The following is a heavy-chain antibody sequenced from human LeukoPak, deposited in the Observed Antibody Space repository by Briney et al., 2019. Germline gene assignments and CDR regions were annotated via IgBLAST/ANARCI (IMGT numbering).Heavy chain of an antibody. D-gene: IGHD3-22*01. J-gene: IGHJ4*02. CDR3: ANGDGGSGYYYTWTY. V-gene: IGHV3-9*01. CDR1: GFTFADYA. Sequence: PGGSLRLSCAASGFTFADYAMHWVRQVPGKGLEWVSGIRWNSGGIAYADSVKGRFTISRDNAKNSLYLQMNSLRAEDTALYYCANGDGGSGYYYTWTYWGQGTLVTVSS. CDR2: IRWNSGGI.